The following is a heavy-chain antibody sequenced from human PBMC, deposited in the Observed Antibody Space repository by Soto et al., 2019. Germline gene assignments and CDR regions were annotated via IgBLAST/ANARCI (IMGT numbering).Heavy chain of an antibody. J-gene: IGHJ5*02. CDR3: AREVSGGGTLNWFDP. D-gene: IGHD2-8*02. CDR1: GYNFSDYY. V-gene: IGHV1-2*02. CDR2: VSPKSGGT. Sequence: ASVKVSCKASGYNFSDYYIHWVRQAPGQGLEWLGWVSPKSGGTNYAQKFKGRVTMTRDTSSNTVYMDLSGLKSDDTAVFYCAREVSGGGTLNWFDPWGQGTLVTVSS.